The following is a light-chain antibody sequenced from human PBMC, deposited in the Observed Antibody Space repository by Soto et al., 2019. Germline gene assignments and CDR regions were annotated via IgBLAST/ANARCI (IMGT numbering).Light chain of an antibody. V-gene: IGKV3-15*01. CDR1: QSVSSN. J-gene: IGKJ2*01. CDR3: QQYDNWPYT. Sequence: EIVMTQSPATLSVSPGERATLSCRASQSVSSNLAWYQQKPGQAPRLLIYGASTRATGIPARFSRSRSGTEFTITIISLQSEDFAVYYCQQYDNWPYTFGQGTKLEIK. CDR2: GAS.